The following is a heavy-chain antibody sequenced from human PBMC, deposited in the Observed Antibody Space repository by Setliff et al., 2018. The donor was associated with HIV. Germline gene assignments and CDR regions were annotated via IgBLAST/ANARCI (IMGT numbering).Heavy chain of an antibody. CDR3: ARRPSPYYYYDSSGYSGGNVDY. D-gene: IGHD3-22*01. CDR2: FHYSGSS. J-gene: IGHJ4*02. V-gene: IGHV4-30-4*08. CDR1: GGSITSGEYS. Sequence: SETLSLTCTVSGGSITSGEYSWSWIRQRPGKGLEYIASFHYSGSSHYNPSLKSRVTVSVDTSRNQFSLRLSSVTAADTAVYYCARRPSPYYYYDSSGYSGGNVDYWGRGTLVTVSS.